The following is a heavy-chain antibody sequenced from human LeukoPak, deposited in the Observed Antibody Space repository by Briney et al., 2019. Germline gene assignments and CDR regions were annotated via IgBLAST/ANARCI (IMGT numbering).Heavy chain of an antibody. CDR1: GFTFSSYS. V-gene: IGHV3-21*01. CDR3: ARDAQWLVPEGYYYYMDV. D-gene: IGHD6-19*01. J-gene: IGHJ6*03. CDR2: ISSSSSYI. Sequence: PGGSLRLSCAASGFTFSSYSMKWVRQAPGKGLERVSSISSSSSYIYYADSVKGRFTISRDNAQNSLFLQMNSLRAEDTAVYYCARDAQWLVPEGYYYYMDVWGKGTTVTVSS.